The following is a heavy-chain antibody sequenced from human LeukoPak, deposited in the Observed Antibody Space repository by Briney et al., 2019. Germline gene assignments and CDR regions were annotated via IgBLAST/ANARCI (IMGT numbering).Heavy chain of an antibody. CDR3: ARSLPCQLLSYDY. D-gene: IGHD2-2*01. CDR1: GFTFSSYS. J-gene: IGHJ4*02. Sequence: PGGSLRLSCAASGFTFSSYSMNWVRQAPGKGLEWVSYISSSGSTIYYADSVKGRFTISRDNAKNSLYLQMNSLRAEDTAVYYCARSLPCQLLSYDYWGQGTLVTVSS. V-gene: IGHV3-48*04. CDR2: ISSSGSTI.